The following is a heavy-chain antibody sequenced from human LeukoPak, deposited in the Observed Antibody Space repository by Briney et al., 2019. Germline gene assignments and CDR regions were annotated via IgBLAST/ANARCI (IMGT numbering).Heavy chain of an antibody. CDR2: INPSGSST. D-gene: IGHD1-26*01. CDR1: GYTFTSYY. Sequence: ASVKVSCKASGYTFTSYYMHWVRQAPGQGLEWMGLINPSGSSTSYAQKFQGRLSLTRDMSTSTDYMELSSLRSEDTAVYYCARDNLVGDTAWWFDPWGQGTLVTVSS. J-gene: IGHJ5*02. V-gene: IGHV1-46*01. CDR3: ARDNLVGDTAWWFDP.